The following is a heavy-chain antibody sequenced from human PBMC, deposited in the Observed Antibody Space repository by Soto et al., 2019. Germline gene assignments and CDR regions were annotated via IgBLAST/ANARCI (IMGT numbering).Heavy chain of an antibody. CDR3: ARGLGGATYYYYYGMDV. CDR1: GYTFTSYD. CDR2: MNPNSGNT. D-gene: IGHD1-26*01. V-gene: IGHV1-8*01. Sequence: ASVKVSCKASGYTFTSYDINWVRQATGQGLEGMGWMNPNSGNTGYAQKFQGRVTMTRNTSISTAYMELSSLRSEDTAVYYCARGLGGATYYYYYGMDVWGQGTTVTVSS. J-gene: IGHJ6*02.